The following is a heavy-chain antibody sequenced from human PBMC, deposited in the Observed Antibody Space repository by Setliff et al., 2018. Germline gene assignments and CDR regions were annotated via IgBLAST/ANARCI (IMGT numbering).Heavy chain of an antibody. CDR2: IKPDGSEE. CDR1: GITFSGYW. V-gene: IGHV3-7*03. D-gene: IGHD4-4*01. Sequence: PGGSLRLSCAASGITFSGYWMSWVRQAPGKGLEWVANIKPDGSEENFADSVKGRFIISRENAKNSVYLQMKSLRAEDTGIYYCATSTIITYYFDYWGHGTLVTV. J-gene: IGHJ4*01. CDR3: ATSTIITYYFDY.